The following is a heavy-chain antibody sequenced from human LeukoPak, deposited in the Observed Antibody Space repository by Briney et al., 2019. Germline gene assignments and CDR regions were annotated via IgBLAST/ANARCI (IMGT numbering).Heavy chain of an antibody. D-gene: IGHD5-12*01. CDR2: IWYDGSNK. CDR3: AKDDSGYDSGITDY. CDR1: GFTFSSYG. J-gene: IGHJ4*02. Sequence: GRSLRLSCVASGFTFSSYGMHWVRQAPGKGLEWVAVIWYDGSNKYYADSVKGRFTISRDNSKNTLYLQMNSLRAEDAAVYYCAKDDSGYDSGITDYWGQGTLVTVSS. V-gene: IGHV3-33*06.